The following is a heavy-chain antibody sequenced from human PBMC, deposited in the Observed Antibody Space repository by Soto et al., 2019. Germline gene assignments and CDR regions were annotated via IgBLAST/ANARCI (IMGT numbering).Heavy chain of an antibody. Sequence: GGSLRLSCAASGFTFSSNWMNWVRQAPGKGPEWVANIKQDGREKYYVESVKDRFTISRDNAKNSLYLQMNSLIADDTAVYYCARDLGYCAGGTCYTVLDYWGQGT. CDR3: ARDLGYCAGGTCYTVLDY. CDR2: IKQDGREK. D-gene: IGHD2-15*01. CDR1: GFTFSSNW. V-gene: IGHV3-7*01. J-gene: IGHJ4*02.